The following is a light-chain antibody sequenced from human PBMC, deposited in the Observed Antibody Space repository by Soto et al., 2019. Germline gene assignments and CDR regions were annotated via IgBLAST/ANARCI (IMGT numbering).Light chain of an antibody. CDR2: EVS. J-gene: IGLJ2*01. CDR1: SSDVGGYNY. CDR3: ISYRSSRTVV. V-gene: IGLV2-14*01. Sequence: QSVLTQPASVSGSPGQSITISCTGTSSDVGGYNYVSWYQQHPGKAPKLMIYEVSNRPSGISDRFSGSKSGNTASLTISGLQADDEADYYCISYRSSRTVVFGGGTKLTVL.